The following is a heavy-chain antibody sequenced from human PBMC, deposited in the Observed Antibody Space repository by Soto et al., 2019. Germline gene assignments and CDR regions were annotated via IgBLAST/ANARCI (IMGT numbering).Heavy chain of an antibody. CDR3: ASTLISGYSGYDSPLYYYGMDV. CDR2: IIPIFGTA. D-gene: IGHD5-12*01. V-gene: IGHV1-69*13. Sequence: GASVKVSCKASGGTFSSYAISWVRQAPGQGLEWMGGIIPIFGTANYAQKFQGRVTITADEPTSTAYMELSSLRSEDTAVYYCASTLISGYSGYDSPLYYYGMDVWGQGTTVTVSS. CDR1: GGTFSSYA. J-gene: IGHJ6*02.